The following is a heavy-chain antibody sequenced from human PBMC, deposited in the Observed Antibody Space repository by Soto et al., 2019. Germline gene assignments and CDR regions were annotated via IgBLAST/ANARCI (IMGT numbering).Heavy chain of an antibody. Sequence: GTSVKLSCEACGDSFMSYGISWVRQAPGQRPEWMGWINAGNGNTKYSQKFQGRVTITRDTSASTAYMELSSLRSEDTAVYYCATDYYGSGSYFGYYYYMDVWGKGTTVTVSS. D-gene: IGHD3-10*01. CDR3: ATDYYGSGSYFGYYYYMDV. CDR1: GDSFMSYG. J-gene: IGHJ6*03. V-gene: IGHV1-3*01. CDR2: INAGNGNT.